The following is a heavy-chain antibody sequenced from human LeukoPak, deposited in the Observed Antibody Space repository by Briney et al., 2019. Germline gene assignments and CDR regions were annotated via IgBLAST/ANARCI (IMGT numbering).Heavy chain of an antibody. CDR2: IYYSGST. V-gene: IGHV4-31*03. CDR1: GGSISSGGYY. D-gene: IGHD3-3*01. J-gene: IGHJ4*02. CDR3: ARVGDYDFWSGEIDY. Sequence: SQTLSLTCTVSGGSISSGGYYWSWIRQHPGKGLEWIGYIYYSGSTYYNPSLKSRVTISVDTSKNQFSLKLSSVTAADTAVYYCARVGDYDFWSGEIDYWGQGTPVTVSS.